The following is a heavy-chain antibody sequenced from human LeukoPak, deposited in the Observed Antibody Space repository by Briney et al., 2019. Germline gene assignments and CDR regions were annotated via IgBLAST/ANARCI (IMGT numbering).Heavy chain of an antibody. V-gene: IGHV1-2*02. J-gene: IGHJ4*02. CDR1: GYTFTVYY. CDR2: INPNSGGT. CDR3: ASLYYYDSSGYYPFDY. D-gene: IGHD3-22*01. Sequence: ASVKVSCKAAGYTFTVYYMHWVRQAPGQGLEWMGWINPNSGGTNYAQKFQGRVTMTRDTSISTAYMELSRLRSDDTAVYYYASLYYYDSSGYYPFDYWGQGTLVTVSS.